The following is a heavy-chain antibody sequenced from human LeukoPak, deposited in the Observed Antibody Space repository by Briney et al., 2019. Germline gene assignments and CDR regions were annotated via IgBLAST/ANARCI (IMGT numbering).Heavy chain of an antibody. CDR1: GFTFTSYA. V-gene: IGHV3-23*01. CDR3: AKELMGFDY. D-gene: IGHD2-8*01. J-gene: IGHJ4*02. Sequence: PGGPLRLSCAASGFTFTSYAMSWVRQAPGKGLEWVSSVSGTGITTYYADSVKGRFTVSRDNSKDTVYLQMNSLRGEDTAVYYCAKELMGFDYWGQGSLVTVSS. CDR2: VSGTGITT.